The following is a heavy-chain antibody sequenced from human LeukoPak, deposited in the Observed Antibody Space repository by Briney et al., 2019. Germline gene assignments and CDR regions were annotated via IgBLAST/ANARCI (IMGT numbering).Heavy chain of an antibody. D-gene: IGHD1-20*01. CDR2: INSDGRDR. Sequence: GGSLRLSCAASGFTFSNYYVRWVRQPPGKGLVWVSRINSDGRDRGYVDSVKGRFTISRDNAKNTVYLQMNSLRAEDTAVYYCATFGFNWNLGYWGQGTLVTVSS. CDR3: ATFGFNWNLGY. CDR1: GFTFSNYY. J-gene: IGHJ4*02. V-gene: IGHV3-74*01.